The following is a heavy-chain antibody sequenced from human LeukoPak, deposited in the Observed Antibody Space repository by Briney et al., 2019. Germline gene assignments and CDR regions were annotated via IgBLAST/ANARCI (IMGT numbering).Heavy chain of an antibody. CDR2: IIPIFGTA. D-gene: IGHD3-22*01. J-gene: IGHJ3*02. CDR3: ARDTPWNMIVGLHDAFDI. V-gene: IGHV1-69*05. CDR1: GGTFSSYA. Sequence: ASVKVSCKASGGTFSSYAISWVRQAPGQGLEWMGRIIPIFGTANYAQKFQGRVTITTDESTSTAYMELSSLRSEDTAVYYCARDTPWNMIVGLHDAFDIWGQGTMVTVSS.